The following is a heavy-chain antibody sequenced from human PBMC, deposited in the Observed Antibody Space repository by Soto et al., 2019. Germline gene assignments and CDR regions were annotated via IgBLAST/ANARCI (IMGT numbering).Heavy chain of an antibody. CDR3: ARDYGAGAYYYYRMEV. V-gene: IGHV3-30-3*01. Sequence: GGSLRLSCAASGFTFSSYAMHWVRQAPGKGLEWVAVISYDGSNKYYADSVKGRFTISRDNSKNTLYLQMDSLRAEDTAVYYCARDYGAGAYYYYRMEVWGQGTTVTVSS. J-gene: IGHJ6*02. CDR2: ISYDGSNK. CDR1: GFTFSSYA. D-gene: IGHD1-26*01.